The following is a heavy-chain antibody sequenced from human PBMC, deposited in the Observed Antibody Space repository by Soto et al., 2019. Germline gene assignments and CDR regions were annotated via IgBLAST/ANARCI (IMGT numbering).Heavy chain of an antibody. J-gene: IGHJ4*02. CDR2: IYHSGNT. CDR1: GGSITTGGSY. D-gene: IGHD2-2*02. CDR3: ARARFQVLYGKPYFDS. V-gene: IGHV4-31*03. Sequence: SETLSLTCTVSGGSITTGGSYWSWIRQHPGKGLEWIGNIYHSGNTYYNPSLRSRLTISVDTSKNHFSLMVDSVTAADTAVYYCARARFQVLYGKPYFDSWGQGTLVTVSS.